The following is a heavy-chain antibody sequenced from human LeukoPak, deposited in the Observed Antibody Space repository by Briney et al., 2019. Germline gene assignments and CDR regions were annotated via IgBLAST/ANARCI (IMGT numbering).Heavy chain of an antibody. J-gene: IGHJ4*02. Sequence: PGGSLRLSCAASGFTFSSYEMNGVRQAPGKGLEWVSYISSSGSTIYYADSVKGRFTISRDNAKNSLYLQMNSLRAEDTAIYYCAREAGGYDTPFGYWGQGTLVTVSS. CDR3: AREAGGYDTPFGY. V-gene: IGHV3-48*03. CDR1: GFTFSSYE. CDR2: ISSSGSTI. D-gene: IGHD5-12*01.